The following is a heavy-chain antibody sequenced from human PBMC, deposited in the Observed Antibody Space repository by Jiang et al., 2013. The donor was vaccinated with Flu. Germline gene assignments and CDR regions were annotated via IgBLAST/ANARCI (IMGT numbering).Heavy chain of an antibody. D-gene: IGHD3-10*01. J-gene: IGHJ4*02. CDR1: GGSFSGYY. Sequence: LLKPSETLSLTCAVYGGSFSGYYWSWIRQPPGKGLEWIGEINHSGSTNYNPSLKSRVTISVDTSKNQFSLKLSSVTAADTAVYYCARVGRLLWFGEPPKPPGHFDYWGQGTLVTVSS. V-gene: IGHV4-34*01. CDR3: ARVGRLLWFGEPPKPPGHFDY. CDR2: INHSGST.